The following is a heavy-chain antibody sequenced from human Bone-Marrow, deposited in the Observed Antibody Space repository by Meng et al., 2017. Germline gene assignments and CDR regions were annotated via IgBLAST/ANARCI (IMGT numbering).Heavy chain of an antibody. V-gene: IGHV3-21*01. CDR2: ISSSSSYI. D-gene: IGHD6-19*01. J-gene: IGHJ6*02. CDR3: ARGCHSGWYCFDGMDV. Sequence: GASLKISCAASGFTFSSYSMNWVRQAPGKGLEWVSSISSSSSYIYYADSVKGRFTISRDNDKNSLYLQMNSLRAEDTAVYYCARGCHSGWYCFDGMDVWGQGTTVTVSS. CDR1: GFTFSSYS.